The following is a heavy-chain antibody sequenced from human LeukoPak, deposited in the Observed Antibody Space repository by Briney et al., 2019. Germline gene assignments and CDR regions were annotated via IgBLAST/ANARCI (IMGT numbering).Heavy chain of an antibody. CDR3: AKSNGYGLVDT. CDR1: GGSISSSNW. CDR2: IYHSGNT. D-gene: IGHD3-10*01. J-gene: IGHJ3*01. V-gene: IGHV4-4*02. Sequence: PSETLSLTCAVSGGSISSSNWWSWVRQPPGKGLEWIGEIYHSGNTDYNPSLKSRVTISLDKSKNQFSLKLNSVTAADTAVYYCAKSNGYGLVDTWGQGTMVTVSS.